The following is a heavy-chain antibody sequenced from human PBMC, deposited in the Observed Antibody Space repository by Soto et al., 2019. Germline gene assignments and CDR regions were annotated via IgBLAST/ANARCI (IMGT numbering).Heavy chain of an antibody. Sequence: PSETLSLTCTVSGGSISSYYWSWIRQPPGKGLEWIGYIYYSGSTNYNPSLKSRVTISVDTSKNQFSLKLSSVTAADTAVYYCARQGYYMDGWGKATTVTVAS. V-gene: IGHV4-59*08. CDR1: GGSISSYY. CDR2: IYYSGST. CDR3: ARQGYYMDG. J-gene: IGHJ6*03.